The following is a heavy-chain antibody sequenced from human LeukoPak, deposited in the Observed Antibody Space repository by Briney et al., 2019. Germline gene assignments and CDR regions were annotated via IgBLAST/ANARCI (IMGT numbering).Heavy chain of an antibody. V-gene: IGHV7-4-1*02. D-gene: IGHD2-2*01. CDR2: INTNTGNP. CDR1: GYTFTSYA. J-gene: IGHJ3*02. Sequence: GASVKVSCKASGYTFTSYAMNWVRQAPGQGLEWMGWINTNTGNPTYAQGFTGRFVFSLDTSVSTAYLQISSLKAEDTAVYYCARSADVVPAAIPAFDIWGQGTMVTVSS. CDR3: ARSADVVPAAIPAFDI.